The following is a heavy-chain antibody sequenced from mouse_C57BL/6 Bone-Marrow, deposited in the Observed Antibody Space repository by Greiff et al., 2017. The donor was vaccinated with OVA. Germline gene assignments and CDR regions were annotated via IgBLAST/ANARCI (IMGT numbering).Heavy chain of an antibody. CDR2: IRSKSNNYAT. D-gene: IGHD1-1*01. V-gene: IGHV10-1*01. J-gene: IGHJ1*03. CDR3: VRHGDYGSTSYWYFDV. CDR1: GFSFNTYA. Sequence: EVHLVESGGGLVQPKGSLKLSCAASGFSFNTYAMNWVRQAPGKGLEWVARIRSKSNNYATYYADSVKDRFTISRDDSESMLYLQMNNLKTEDTAMYYCVRHGDYGSTSYWYFDVWGTGTTVTVSS.